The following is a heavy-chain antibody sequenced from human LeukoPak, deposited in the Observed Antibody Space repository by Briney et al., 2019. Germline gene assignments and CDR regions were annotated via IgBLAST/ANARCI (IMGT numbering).Heavy chain of an antibody. Sequence: ASVKVSCKATGGTFNSYGVSWVRQAPGQGLEWMGSIIPIFGTSTYAQKFQGRVTITADESTSTAYMELSSLRSEDTAVYYCARSNYYGSGTPDYYYGMDVWGIGTTVTVSS. J-gene: IGHJ6*04. CDR2: IIPIFGTS. CDR1: GGTFNSYG. D-gene: IGHD3-10*01. V-gene: IGHV1-69*15. CDR3: ARSNYYGSGTPDYYYGMDV.